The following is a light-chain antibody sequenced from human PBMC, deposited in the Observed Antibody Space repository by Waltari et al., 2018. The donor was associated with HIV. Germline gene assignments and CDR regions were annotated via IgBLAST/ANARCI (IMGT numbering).Light chain of an antibody. J-gene: IGKJ1*01. V-gene: IGKV2-24*01. CDR1: QSLVHSDGHTY. CDR2: QIS. Sequence: VLTQAPVASPVTLGQSASISCRSSQSLVHSDGHTYLTWLQQRPGQPPRGLLSQISTRFSGVPDRFSGSGAGTDFTLNITGVEGEDVGVYYCMQSTAFPWTFGQGTRVEI. CDR3: MQSTAFPWT.